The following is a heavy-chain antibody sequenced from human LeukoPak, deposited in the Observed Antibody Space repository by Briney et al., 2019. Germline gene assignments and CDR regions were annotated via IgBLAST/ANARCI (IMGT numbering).Heavy chain of an antibody. Sequence: GGSLRLSCAASGFTFSSYSMNWVRQAPGKGLEWVSYISSSSSTIYYADSVKGRFTISRDNAKNSLYLQMNSLRAEDTAVYYCARDSRGFWSGYYTDTPDYWGQGALVTVSS. V-gene: IGHV3-48*01. CDR2: ISSSSSTI. D-gene: IGHD3-3*01. J-gene: IGHJ4*02. CDR3: ARDSRGFWSGYYTDTPDY. CDR1: GFTFSSYS.